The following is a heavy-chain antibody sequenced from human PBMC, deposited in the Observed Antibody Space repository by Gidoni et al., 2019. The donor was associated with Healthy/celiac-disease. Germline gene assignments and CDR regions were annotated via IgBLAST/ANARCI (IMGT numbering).Heavy chain of an antibody. J-gene: IGHJ4*02. Sequence: QVQLQESGPGLVKPSQTLSLTCTVHGCSISSGSSYWRWIRQPAGTGLEWIGRIYTSGSTNYNPSLKSRVTISVDTSKNQFSLKLSSVTAADTAVYYCASSSFYGSGAGYFDYWGQGTLVTVSS. V-gene: IGHV4-61*02. CDR1: GCSISSGSSY. CDR2: IYTSGST. D-gene: IGHD3-10*01. CDR3: ASSSFYGSGAGYFDY.